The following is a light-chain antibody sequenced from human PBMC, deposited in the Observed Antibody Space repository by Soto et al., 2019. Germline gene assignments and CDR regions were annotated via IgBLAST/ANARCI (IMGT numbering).Light chain of an antibody. CDR1: SSDVGSYNL. V-gene: IGLV2-23*02. Sequence: QAASVSGSPGQSIAFSCTGTSSDVGSYNLVSWYQHHPGKAPKLIISEVSKRPSGVSDRFSGSKSGNTASLTISGLQAEDEADYYCCSYAGSSTWVFGGGTKLTVL. CDR2: EVS. CDR3: CSYAGSSTWV. J-gene: IGLJ3*02.